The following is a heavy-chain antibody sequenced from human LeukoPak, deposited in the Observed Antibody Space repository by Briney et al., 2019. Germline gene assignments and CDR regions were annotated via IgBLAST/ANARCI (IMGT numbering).Heavy chain of an antibody. D-gene: IGHD2-8*01. V-gene: IGHV1-24*01. CDR1: GYTLTELS. Sequence: ASVKVSCKVSGYTLTELSMHWVRQAPGKGLEWMGGFDPKDGETIYAQKFQGRVTMTEDTSTDTAYMELSSLRSEDTAVYYCATVPLYGRDPLWGQGTLVTISS. CDR2: FDPKDGET. J-gene: IGHJ4*02. CDR3: ATVPLYGRDPL.